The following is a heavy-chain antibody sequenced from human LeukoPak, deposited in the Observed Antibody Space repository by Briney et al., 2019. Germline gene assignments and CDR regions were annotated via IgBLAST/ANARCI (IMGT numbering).Heavy chain of an antibody. D-gene: IGHD3-10*01. J-gene: IGHJ4*02. V-gene: IGHV3-7*03. Sequence: GGSLRLSCAASGFTFSSYWMTCVRQAPGKGREGVANIKKYGSEKYYVDSVKGRFTISRDNAKNLLYLQTNSLRAEDTAMYFCARGSSLWFGDRWGQGTLVTVSS. CDR2: IKKYGSEK. CDR1: GFTFSSYW. CDR3: ARGSSLWFGDR.